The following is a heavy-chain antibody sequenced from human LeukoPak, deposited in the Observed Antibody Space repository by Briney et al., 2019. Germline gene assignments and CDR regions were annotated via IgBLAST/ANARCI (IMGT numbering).Heavy chain of an antibody. Sequence: SETLSLTCTVSGGSVSSHFWSWIRQPPGMGLEWIGYIYYSGSTKYNPSLESRVTISVDKSKNQFSLKLSSVTAADTAVYYCARSQDDYWYFDLWGRGTLVTVSS. CDR3: ARSQDDYWYFDL. J-gene: IGHJ2*01. CDR1: GGSVSSHF. V-gene: IGHV4-59*02. CDR2: IYYSGST.